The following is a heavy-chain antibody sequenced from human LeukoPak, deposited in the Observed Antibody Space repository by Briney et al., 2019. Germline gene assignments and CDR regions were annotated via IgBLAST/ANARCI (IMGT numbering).Heavy chain of an antibody. CDR3: AKDPDTAMAYYYYYGMDV. V-gene: IGHV3-23*01. Sequence: GASLRLSCAASGFTFSSYAMSWARQAPGKGLEWVSAISGSGGSTYYADSVKGRFTISRDNSKDTLYLQMNSLRAEDTAVYYCAKDPDTAMAYYYYYGMDVWGQGTTVTVSS. CDR1: GFTFSSYA. D-gene: IGHD5-18*01. CDR2: ISGSGGST. J-gene: IGHJ6*02.